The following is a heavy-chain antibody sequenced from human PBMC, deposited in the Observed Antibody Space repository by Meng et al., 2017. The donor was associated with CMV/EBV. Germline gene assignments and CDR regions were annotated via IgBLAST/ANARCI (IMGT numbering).Heavy chain of an antibody. D-gene: IGHD5-12*01. V-gene: IGHV3-15*01. J-gene: IGHJ4*02. CDR2: IKSKTDGGTT. CDR3: TTEKIYGSNY. CDR1: GFTFSNAW. Sequence: GESLKISCAASGFTFSNAWMSWVRQAPGKGLEWVGRIKSKTDGGTTDYAAPVKGRFTISRDDSKNTLYLQMNSLKTEDTAVYYCTTEKIYGSNYWGQGTLVTVSS.